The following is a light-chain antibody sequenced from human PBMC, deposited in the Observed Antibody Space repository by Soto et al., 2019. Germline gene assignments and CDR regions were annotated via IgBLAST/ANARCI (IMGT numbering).Light chain of an antibody. CDR1: QSVSNY. V-gene: IGKV3-11*01. CDR3: QQHSNWPSIT. Sequence: ETLLTQSSGEMASSTCGRATLSCLSSQSVSNYLAWYQQQPGQAHTLIISDASNRATGIPVRFSGSGSATDFTLTTSRLEAEDSAVYYCQQHSNWPSITFGQGTRLDIK. CDR2: DAS. J-gene: IGKJ5*01.